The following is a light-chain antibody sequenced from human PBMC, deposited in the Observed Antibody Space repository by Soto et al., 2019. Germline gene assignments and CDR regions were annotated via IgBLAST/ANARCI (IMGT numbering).Light chain of an antibody. CDR3: QQYGRTSWT. CDR1: QSFSTNF. CDR2: GAS. Sequence: EIVLTQSPGTLSLSPGEGATLSCRASQSFSTNFFAWYQQKPGQAPRLLIYGASTRATGIPDRFSGSGSGTDFTLTISRLEPEDFAVYYCQQYGRTSWTFGQGTKV. V-gene: IGKV3-20*01. J-gene: IGKJ1*01.